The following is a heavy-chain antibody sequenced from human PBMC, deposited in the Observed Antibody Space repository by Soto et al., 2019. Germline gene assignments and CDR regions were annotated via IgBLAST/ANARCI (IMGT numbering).Heavy chain of an antibody. V-gene: IGHV1-18*01. CDR3: ARMGDVPYYYYGMDV. Sequence: QVQLVQSGAEVKKPGASVTVSCKASGYTFTTYGVSWVRQAPGQGLEWLGWINGYNGNAKYAENLQGRVTMTTDTSTSTAYMELRSLRSDDTAVYYCARMGDVPYYYYGMDVWGHGTTVTVSS. CDR1: GYTFTTYG. CDR2: INGYNGNA. D-gene: IGHD3-16*01. J-gene: IGHJ6*02.